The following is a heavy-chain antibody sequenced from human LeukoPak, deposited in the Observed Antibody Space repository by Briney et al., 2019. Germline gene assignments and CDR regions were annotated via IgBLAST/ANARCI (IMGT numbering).Heavy chain of an antibody. V-gene: IGHV1-2*02. Sequence: GASVKVSCKASGYTFTGYYMHWVRQAPGQGLEWMGWINPNSGGTNYAQKFQGRGTMTRDTSISTAYMELSRLRSDDTAVYYCARVNRYYDFWSGTSYYYMDVWGKGTTVTVSS. D-gene: IGHD3-3*01. J-gene: IGHJ6*03. CDR2: INPNSGGT. CDR1: GYTFTGYY. CDR3: ARVNRYYDFWSGTSYYYMDV.